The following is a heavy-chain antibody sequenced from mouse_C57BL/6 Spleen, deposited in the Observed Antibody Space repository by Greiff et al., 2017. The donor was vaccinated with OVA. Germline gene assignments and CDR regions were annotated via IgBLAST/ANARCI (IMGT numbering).Heavy chain of an antibody. CDR2: ISSGSSTI. Sequence: DVKLQESGGGLVKPGGSLKLSCAASGFTFSDYGMHWVRQAPEKGLEWVAYISSGSSTIYYADTVKGRFTISRDNAKNTLFLQMTSLGSEDTAMYYCARGTMDYWGQGTSVTVSS. J-gene: IGHJ4*01. V-gene: IGHV5-17*01. CDR1: GFTFSDYG. CDR3: ARGTMDY.